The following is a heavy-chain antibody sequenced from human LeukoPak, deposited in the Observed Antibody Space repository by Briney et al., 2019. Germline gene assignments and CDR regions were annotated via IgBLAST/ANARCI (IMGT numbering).Heavy chain of an antibody. CDR3: ARRGVYYDSSGYHYYFDY. V-gene: IGHV4-34*01. D-gene: IGHD3-22*01. J-gene: IGHJ4*02. Sequence: PSETLSLTCAVYGGSFSGYYWSWIRQPPGKGLEWIGEINHSGSTNYNSSLKSRVIISVDMSKNQFSLKLSSVTAADTAVYYCARRGVYYDSSGYHYYFDYWGQGTLVTVSS. CDR1: GGSFSGYY. CDR2: INHSGST.